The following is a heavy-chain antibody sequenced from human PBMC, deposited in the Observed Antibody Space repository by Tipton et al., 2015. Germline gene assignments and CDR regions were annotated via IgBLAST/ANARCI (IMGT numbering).Heavy chain of an antibody. CDR1: GGSFSDYY. Sequence: TLSLTCTVSGGSFSDYYWSWIRQSPGEGLEWIGYIYYSGSTNYNPPLRSRVTMSRDTSKNQFSLKLTSVTAADTAVYYCACQDYDSLTRDYQTVDYWGQGTLVTVSS. J-gene: IGHJ4*02. CDR2: IYYSGST. D-gene: IGHD3-9*01. V-gene: IGHV4-59*08. CDR3: ACQDYDSLTRDYQTVDY.